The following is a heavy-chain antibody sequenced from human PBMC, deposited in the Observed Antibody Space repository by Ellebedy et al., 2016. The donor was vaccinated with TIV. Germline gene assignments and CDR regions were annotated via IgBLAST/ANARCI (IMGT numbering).Heavy chain of an antibody. CDR3: AKGTPGKGSSCFDY. CDR2: IRGSCGST. J-gene: IGHJ4*02. V-gene: IGHV3-23*01. CDR1: GFTFSNYA. Sequence: GESLKISCAASGFTFSNYAMSWVRQAPGKGLEWVSAIRGSCGSTYYADSVKGRLTISRDNSKNTLYLQMNSLRAEDTALYYCAKGTPGKGSSCFDYWGQGTLVTVSS. D-gene: IGHD6-6*01.